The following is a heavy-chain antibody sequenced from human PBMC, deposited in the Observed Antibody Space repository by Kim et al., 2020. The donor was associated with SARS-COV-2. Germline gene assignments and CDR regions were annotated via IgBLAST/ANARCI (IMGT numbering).Heavy chain of an antibody. CDR2: ISSSSSYI. CDR3: ARLGGSDYYYYGMDV. J-gene: IGHJ6*02. V-gene: IGHV3-21*01. Sequence: GGSLRLSCAASGFTFSSYSMNWVRQAPGKGLEWVASISSSSSYIYYADSVKGRFTISRDNSNNSLYLQMNSLRAEDTAVYYCARLGGSDYYYYGMDVWGQGTTVTVSS. D-gene: IGHD1-26*01. CDR1: GFTFSSYS.